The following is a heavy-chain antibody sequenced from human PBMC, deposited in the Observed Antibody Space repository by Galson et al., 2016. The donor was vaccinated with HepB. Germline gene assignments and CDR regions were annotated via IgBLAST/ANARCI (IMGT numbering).Heavy chain of an antibody. J-gene: IGHJ6*04. CDR1: GDSLRTSRYF. D-gene: IGHD3-3*01. V-gene: IGHV4-39*01. CDR3: ARLTSGYHYGMDV. Sequence: ETLSLTCSVSGDSLRTSRYFWFWIRQPPGKGLEFIGSIYYTGSTNYNSALQSRLLISVDTSRNQFSLRLTSVTAADTAVYYCARLTSGYHYGMDVWGRGTTVIVSS. CDR2: IYYTGST.